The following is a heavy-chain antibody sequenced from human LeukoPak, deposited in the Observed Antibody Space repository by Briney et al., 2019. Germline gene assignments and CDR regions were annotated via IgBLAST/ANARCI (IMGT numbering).Heavy chain of an antibody. D-gene: IGHD3-22*01. Sequence: GESLKISCKGSGYSFNTYWIGWVRQMPGKGLEWMGIIYPGDSDTRYSPSFQGQVTISADKSVSTAYLQWSSLKASDTAMYYCARSAYYDSSGYSNWFDPWGQGTLVTVTS. CDR1: GYSFNTYW. CDR3: ARSAYYDSSGYSNWFDP. CDR2: IYPGDSDT. J-gene: IGHJ5*02. V-gene: IGHV5-51*01.